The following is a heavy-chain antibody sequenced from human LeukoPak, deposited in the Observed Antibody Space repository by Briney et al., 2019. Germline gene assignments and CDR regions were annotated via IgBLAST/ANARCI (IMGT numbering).Heavy chain of an antibody. CDR1: GGSISSYY. CDR2: IYYSGST. V-gene: IGHV4-59*01. Sequence: PSETLSLTCTVPGGSISSYYWSWIRQPPGKGLEWIGYIYYSGSTNYNPSLKSRVTISVDTSKNQFSLKLSSVTAADTAVYYCARGNGFDSSGYYYWGQGTLVTVSS. CDR3: ARGNGFDSSGYYY. D-gene: IGHD3-22*01. J-gene: IGHJ4*02.